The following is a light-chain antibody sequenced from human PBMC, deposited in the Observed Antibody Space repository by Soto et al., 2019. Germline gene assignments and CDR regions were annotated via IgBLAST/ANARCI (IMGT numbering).Light chain of an antibody. CDR2: GAS. J-gene: IGKJ5*01. CDR3: QQYNSWPIT. V-gene: IGKV3D-15*01. CDR1: QTITSRY. Sequence: EIVLTQSPGTLSLSPGERATLSCRANQTITSRYLVWYQQRPGQAPRLLIYGASTWGTGVPPRFTGSGSGTEFTLTISGLQSEDFAVYYCQQYNSWPITFGQGTRLEI.